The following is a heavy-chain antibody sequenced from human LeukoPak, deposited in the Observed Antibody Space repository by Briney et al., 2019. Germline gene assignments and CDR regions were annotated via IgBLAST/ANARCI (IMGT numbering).Heavy chain of an antibody. CDR1: GSTFSSYA. Sequence: GRSLRLSCAASGSTFSSYAMHWVRQAPGKGLEWVAVISYDGSSKYYADSVKGRFIISRDNSKNTLFVQMNSLRPEDTAVYYCAKGDWELGSTGYFDYWGQGTLVTVSS. V-gene: IGHV3-30*18. CDR2: ISYDGSSK. J-gene: IGHJ4*02. D-gene: IGHD1-26*01. CDR3: AKGDWELGSTGYFDY.